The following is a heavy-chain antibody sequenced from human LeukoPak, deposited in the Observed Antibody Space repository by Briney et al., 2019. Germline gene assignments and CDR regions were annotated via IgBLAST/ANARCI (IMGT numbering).Heavy chain of an antibody. Sequence: ASVKVSCKASGYTFTSYGIRWVRQAPGQGLEWMGWISAYNGNTNYAQKLQGRVTMTTDTSTSTAYMELRSLRCDDTAVYYCARDRKRQYYYDSSGYPDAFDIWGKGTMVTVSS. CDR2: ISAYNGNT. D-gene: IGHD3-22*01. J-gene: IGHJ3*02. V-gene: IGHV1-18*01. CDR1: GYTFTSYG. CDR3: ARDRKRQYYYDSSGYPDAFDI.